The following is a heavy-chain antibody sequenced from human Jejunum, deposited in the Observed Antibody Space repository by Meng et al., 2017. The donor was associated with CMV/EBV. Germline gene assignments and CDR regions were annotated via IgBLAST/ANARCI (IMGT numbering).Heavy chain of an antibody. CDR1: GYTFTNYG. CDR2: ITYNGNT. V-gene: IGHV1-18*01. J-gene: IGHJ4*02. CDR3: ARDPSEMVPAAIDY. Sequence: GYTFTNYGISWVRQAAGQGLEWMGWITYNGNTNYAQKLQGRVTMTTDTSTSTAYMELRSLRSDDTAVYYCARDPSEMVPAAIDYWGQGTLVTVSS. D-gene: IGHD2-2*01.